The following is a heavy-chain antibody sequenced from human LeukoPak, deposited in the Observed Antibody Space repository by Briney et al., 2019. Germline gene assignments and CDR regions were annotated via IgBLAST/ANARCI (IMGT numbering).Heavy chain of an antibody. Sequence: SETLSLTCAVYGGSFSSYYWSWIRQPPGKGLEWIGYIYYSGSTNYNPSLKSRVTISVDTSKNQFSLKLSSVTAADTAVYYCARSGSYRYYYGMDVWGQGTTVTVSS. J-gene: IGHJ6*02. CDR1: GGSFSSYY. CDR3: ARSGSYRYYYGMDV. CDR2: IYYSGST. D-gene: IGHD1-26*01. V-gene: IGHV4-59*01.